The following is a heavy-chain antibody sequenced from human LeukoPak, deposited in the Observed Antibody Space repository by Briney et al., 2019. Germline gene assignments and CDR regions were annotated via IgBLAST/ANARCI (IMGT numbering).Heavy chain of an antibody. CDR1: GLNFSNAW. D-gene: IGHD3-10*01. V-gene: IGHV3-30*02. Sequence: GGSLRLSCAASGLNFSNAWMSWVRQAPGKGLEWVAFIRYDGSNKYYADSVKGRFTVSRDNSKNTLYLQMNSLRAEDTAVYYCAKAHLGGPGAFDIWGQGTMVTVSS. CDR3: AKAHLGGPGAFDI. J-gene: IGHJ3*02. CDR2: IRYDGSNK.